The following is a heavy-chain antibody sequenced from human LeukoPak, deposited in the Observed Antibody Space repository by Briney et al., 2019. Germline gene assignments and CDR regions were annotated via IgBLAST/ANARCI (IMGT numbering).Heavy chain of an antibody. CDR1: GFTFSTYG. D-gene: IGHD5-24*01. Sequence: GGSLRLSCAASGFTFSTYGMHWVRQAPGKGLEWVAVMSYDGSNKYYADSVKGRFTISRDNSKNTLYLQMNSLRAEDTAVYYCAKDYKGIYYFDYWGQGTLVTVSS. V-gene: IGHV3-30*18. J-gene: IGHJ4*02. CDR2: MSYDGSNK. CDR3: AKDYKGIYYFDY.